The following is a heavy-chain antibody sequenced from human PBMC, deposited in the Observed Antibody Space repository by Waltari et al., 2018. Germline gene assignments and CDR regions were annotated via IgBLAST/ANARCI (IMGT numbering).Heavy chain of an antibody. CDR2: INPNSGGT. CDR1: GYTFTGYY. Sequence: QVQLVQSGAEVKKPGASVKVSCKASGYTFTGYYMHWVRQAPGQGLEWMGWINPNSGGTNYAQKFQGRVTMTRDTSISTAYMVLSRLRADDTAVYYCARDTAMGGYYYYYMDVWGKGTTVTVSS. D-gene: IGHD5-18*01. CDR3: ARDTAMGGYYYYYMDV. V-gene: IGHV1-2*02. J-gene: IGHJ6*03.